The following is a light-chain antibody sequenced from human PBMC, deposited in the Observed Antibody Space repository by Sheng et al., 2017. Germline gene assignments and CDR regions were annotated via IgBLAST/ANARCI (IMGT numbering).Light chain of an antibody. V-gene: IGLV2-8*01. Sequence: QSALTQPPSASGSLGQSVTISCTGTSSDVGTYNYVSWYQHHPGKVPKLIIYEVSQRPSGVPDRFSGSKSDNTASLTISGLQSDDEADYYCSSYAGSNTWVFGGGTKLTV. CDR2: EVS. CDR3: SSYAGSNTWV. J-gene: IGLJ3*02. CDR1: SSDVGTYNY.